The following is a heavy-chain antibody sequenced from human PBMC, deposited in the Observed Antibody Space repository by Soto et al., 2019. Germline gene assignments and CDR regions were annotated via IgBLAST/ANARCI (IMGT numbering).Heavy chain of an antibody. V-gene: IGHV6-1*01. D-gene: IGHD1-7*01. CDR2: TYYRSKWYN. CDR1: GDSVSSDSAA. CDR3: ARVAITGTTWDYYSYGMDV. J-gene: IGHJ6*02. Sequence: LSQTLSLTCAISGDSVSSDSAAWNWIRQSPSRGLEWLGRTYYRSKWYNDYAVSVKSRITINPDTSKNQFSLQLNSVTPEDAAVYYCARVAITGTTWDYYSYGMDVWGQGTTVTVSS.